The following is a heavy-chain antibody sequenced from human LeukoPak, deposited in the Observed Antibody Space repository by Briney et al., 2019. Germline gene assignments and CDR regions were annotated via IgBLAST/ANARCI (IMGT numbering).Heavy chain of an antibody. Sequence: ASVKVSCRASGYTFTSYDINWVRQATGQGLEWMGWINPNSGGTNYAQKFQGRVTMTRDTSISTAYMELSRLRSDDTAVYYCARDCSGGSCHDYWGQGTTVTVSS. CDR1: GYTFTSYD. J-gene: IGHJ4*03. CDR3: ARDCSGGSCHDY. D-gene: IGHD2-15*01. CDR2: INPNSGGT. V-gene: IGHV1-2*02.